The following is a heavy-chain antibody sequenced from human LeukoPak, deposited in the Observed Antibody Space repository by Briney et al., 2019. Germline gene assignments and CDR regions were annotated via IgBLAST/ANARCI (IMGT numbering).Heavy chain of an antibody. J-gene: IGHJ3*02. CDR2: ISYDGSNK. Sequence: GGSLRLSCAASGFTFSSYGMHWVRQAPGKGLEWVAVISYDGSNKYYADSVKGRFTISRDNSKNTLYLQMNSLRAEDTAVYYLAKRSTTVTTLSAFDNWGQGTKVNVSS. D-gene: IGHD4-17*01. CDR3: AKRSTTVTTLSAFDN. V-gene: IGHV3-30*18. CDR1: GFTFSSYG.